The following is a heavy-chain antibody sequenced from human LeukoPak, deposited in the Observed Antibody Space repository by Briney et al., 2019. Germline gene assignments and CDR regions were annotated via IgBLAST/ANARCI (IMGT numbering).Heavy chain of an antibody. J-gene: IGHJ4*02. V-gene: IGHV1-3*01. D-gene: IGHD5-24*01. Sequence: ASVKVSCKAPGCTFSSYAISWVRQAPGQRLEWMGWINAGNGNTRYSQRFQGRVTITRDTSASTAYMELSSLTSEDTAVYYCASGRWSATTASYYLDFWGQGTLVTVSS. CDR1: GCTFSSYA. CDR2: INAGNGNT. CDR3: ASGRWSATTASYYLDF.